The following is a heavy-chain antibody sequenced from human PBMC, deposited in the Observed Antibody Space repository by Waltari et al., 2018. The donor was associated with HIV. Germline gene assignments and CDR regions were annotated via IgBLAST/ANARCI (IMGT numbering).Heavy chain of an antibody. V-gene: IGHV4-39*01. D-gene: IGHD1-26*01. CDR3: ARHALRVGAAYWNFDL. CDR1: GGPVRSSSYF. J-gene: IGHJ2*01. Sequence: QLQLQESGPGLVKPSETLSLTCTVSGGPVRSSSYFLGWIRQPPGKGLEWVGGIYYTGRAYYNPSLKSRVTISVDTSKNQFSLKVTAVIAADTAVYYCARHALRVGAAYWNFDLWGRGTLVTVSS. CDR2: IYYTGRA.